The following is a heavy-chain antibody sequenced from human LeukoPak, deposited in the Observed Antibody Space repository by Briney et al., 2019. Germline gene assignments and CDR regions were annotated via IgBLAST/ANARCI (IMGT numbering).Heavy chain of an antibody. J-gene: IGHJ4*02. V-gene: IGHV3-53*01. D-gene: IGHD4-17*01. Sequence: GGSLRLSCAVSGLSVTNNYMSWVRQAPGKGLEWVSVFYVGGATYYADSVKGRFTISRDKSKNTLYLQMNSLRAEDTAVYYCAKAQTTVTTSSNYWGQGTLVTVSS. CDR1: GLSVTNNY. CDR3: AKAQTTVTTSSNY. CDR2: FYVGGAT.